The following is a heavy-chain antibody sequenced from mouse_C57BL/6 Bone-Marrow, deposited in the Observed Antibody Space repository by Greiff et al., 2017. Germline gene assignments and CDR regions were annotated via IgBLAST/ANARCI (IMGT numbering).Heavy chain of an antibody. V-gene: IGHV1-69*01. CDR1: GYTFTSYW. CDR2: LAPSDSYT. Sequence: QVQLQQPGAELVMPGASVKLSCKASGYTFTSYWMHWVKPRPGQGLEWIGELAPSDSYTNYNQKFKGKSTLTLDKSSSTAYMQLSSLTSEDSAVYYCARTGDYDDYYAMDYWGQGTSVTVSS. D-gene: IGHD2-4*01. CDR3: ARTGDYDDYYAMDY. J-gene: IGHJ4*01.